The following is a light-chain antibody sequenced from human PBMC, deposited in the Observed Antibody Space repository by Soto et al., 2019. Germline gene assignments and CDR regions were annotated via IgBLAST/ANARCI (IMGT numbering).Light chain of an antibody. J-gene: IGLJ1*01. CDR3: SSYAGSNSLV. V-gene: IGLV2-8*01. Sequence: QSVLTQPPSASGSPGQSVTISCTGTSSDIGAYNFVSWYQQHPGKAPKLMMYEGSKRPSGVPDRFSGFKSGDTASLTVSGLQAEDEADYFCSSYAGSNSLVFGSRTKVTVL. CDR1: SSDIGAYNF. CDR2: EGS.